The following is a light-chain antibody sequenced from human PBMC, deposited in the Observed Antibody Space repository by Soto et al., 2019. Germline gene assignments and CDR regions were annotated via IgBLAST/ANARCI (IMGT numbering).Light chain of an antibody. CDR2: NNN. J-gene: IGLJ1*01. CDR3: STWDDTLDAYV. V-gene: IGLV1-44*01. Sequence: SALPQPPSASAPPGQRVTISCSGGSSNIGDNPVNWYQHLPGAAPTLLIYNNNQRPSGVPDRFSVSKSGASASLAISGLRSEDEADYYCSTWDDTLDAYVFGTGTKV. CDR1: SSNIGDNP.